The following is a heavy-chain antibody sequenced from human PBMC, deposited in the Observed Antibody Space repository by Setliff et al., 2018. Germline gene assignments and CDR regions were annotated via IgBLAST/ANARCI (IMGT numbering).Heavy chain of an antibody. Sequence: ASVKVSCKASGYTFTNYGITWVRQAPGQGLEWIGWINNYNFNTNYAQKFQGRVTMTTDTSTSTAHMELRSLRSDDTAIYYCARINFYDATAYYYAPHHWGQGALVTVSS. V-gene: IGHV1-18*01. CDR3: ARINFYDATAYYYAPHH. CDR2: INNYNFNT. D-gene: IGHD3-10*01. CDR1: GYTFTNYG. J-gene: IGHJ5*02.